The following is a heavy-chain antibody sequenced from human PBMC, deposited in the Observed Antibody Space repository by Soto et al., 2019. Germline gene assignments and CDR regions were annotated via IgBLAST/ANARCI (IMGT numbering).Heavy chain of an antibody. J-gene: IGHJ6*02. CDR2: IHHSGST. Sequence: ASETLSLTCTVSGGSISSSNWWTWVRQPPGKGLEWIGEIHHSGSTSHNPSLKSRVTISVDKSKNQFSLKLNSVTAADTAVYYCAREADSYYGVDVWGQGTTVTVSS. CDR3: AREADSYYGVDV. V-gene: IGHV4-4*02. CDR1: GGSISSSNW. D-gene: IGHD3-22*01.